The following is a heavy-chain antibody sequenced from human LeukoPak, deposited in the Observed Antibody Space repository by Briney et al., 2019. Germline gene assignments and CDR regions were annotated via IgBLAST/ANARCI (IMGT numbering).Heavy chain of an antibody. Sequence: SVKVSCKASGGTFSSYAISWVRQAPGQRLEWMGGIIPIFGTANYAQKFQGRVTITADESTSTAYMELSSLRSEDTAVYYCARATVTTKGPFDYWGQGTLVTVSS. D-gene: IGHD4-11*01. CDR2: IIPIFGTA. V-gene: IGHV1-69*13. CDR3: ARATVTTKGPFDY. CDR1: GGTFSSYA. J-gene: IGHJ4*02.